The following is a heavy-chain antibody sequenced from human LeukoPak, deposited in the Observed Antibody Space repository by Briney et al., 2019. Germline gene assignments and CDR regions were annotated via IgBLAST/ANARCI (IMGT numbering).Heavy chain of an antibody. D-gene: IGHD5-18*01. J-gene: IGHJ3*02. Sequence: GGSLRLSCTASGFTFSDYYMSWIRQAPGKGLEWVSYISSSGSTIYYADSVKGRFTISRDNAKNSLYLQMNSLRAEDTAVYYCASCLGYGYGGDAFDIWGQGTMVTVSS. V-gene: IGHV3-11*01. CDR2: ISSSGSTI. CDR1: GFTFSDYY. CDR3: ASCLGYGYGGDAFDI.